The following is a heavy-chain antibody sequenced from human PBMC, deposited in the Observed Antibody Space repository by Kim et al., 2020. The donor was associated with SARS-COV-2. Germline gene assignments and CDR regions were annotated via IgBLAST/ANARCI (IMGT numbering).Heavy chain of an antibody. CDR2: IYYSGST. D-gene: IGHD6-6*01. CDR1: GGSISSGGYY. Sequence: SETLSLTCTVSGGSISSGGYYWSWIRQHPGKGLEWIGYIYYSGSTYYNPSLKSRVTISVDTSKNQFSLKLSSVTAADTAVYYCARDGRIAARQYYGMDVWGQGTTVTVSS. J-gene: IGHJ6*02. CDR3: ARDGRIAARQYYGMDV. V-gene: IGHV4-31*03.